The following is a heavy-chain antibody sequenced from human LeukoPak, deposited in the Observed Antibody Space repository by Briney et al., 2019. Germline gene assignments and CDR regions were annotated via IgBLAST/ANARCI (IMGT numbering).Heavy chain of an antibody. J-gene: IGHJ4*02. D-gene: IGHD3-3*01. Sequence: SETLSLTCTVSGGSVSSGSYYWSWIRQPPGKGLEWIGHIYYSGSTNYNPSLESRDTISVDTSKNQFSLKLSSVTAADTAVYYCARARGLRSHPFDYWGQGTLVTVSS. CDR2: IYYSGST. CDR3: ARARGLRSHPFDY. V-gene: IGHV4-61*01. CDR1: GGSVSSGSYY.